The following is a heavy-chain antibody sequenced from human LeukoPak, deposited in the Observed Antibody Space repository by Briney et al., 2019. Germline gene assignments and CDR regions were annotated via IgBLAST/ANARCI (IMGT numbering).Heavy chain of an antibody. D-gene: IGHD3-22*01. CDR1: GYTFTGYY. J-gene: IGHJ4*02. Sequence: ASVKVSCKASGYTFTGYYMHWVRPAPGQGLEWMGWINPNSGGTNYAQKFQGRVTMTRDTSISTAYMELSRLRSDDTAVYYCARARYDSSGYYGYWGQGTLVTVSS. CDR3: ARARYDSSGYYGY. CDR2: INPNSGGT. V-gene: IGHV1-2*02.